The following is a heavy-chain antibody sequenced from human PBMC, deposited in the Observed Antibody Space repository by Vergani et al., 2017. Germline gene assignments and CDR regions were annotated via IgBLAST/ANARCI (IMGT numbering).Heavy chain of an antibody. J-gene: IGHJ4*02. CDR1: GFIFSDFW. D-gene: IGHD2-15*01. Sequence: EVQLVESGGGLIQPGGSLRLSCRASGFIFSDFWMHWVRHSPGKGLQWFSLIDAEGSQRHHAPGLGGRFTVSRDNANDILYLEIDSPGPDDTAVYFCARDGGGTLKGPCLDFWGQGTLVTVFS. V-gene: IGHV3-74*01. CDR3: ARDGGGTLKGPCLDF. CDR2: IDAEGSQR.